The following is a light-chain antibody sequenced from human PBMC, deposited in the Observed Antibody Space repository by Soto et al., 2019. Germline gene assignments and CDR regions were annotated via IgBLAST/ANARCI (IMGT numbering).Light chain of an antibody. J-gene: IGKJ5*01. V-gene: IGKV2-28*01. CDR3: MQARQSLT. CDR1: RSLLHSNGYNF. CDR2: LGS. Sequence: DILMTQSPLSLPVTPGEAASISCGSSRSLLHSNGYNFLDWYMQKPGQSPQLLIYLGSNRASGVPDRFSGSGSGTDFTLKISRVEAADVGVYYCMQARQSLTFGQGARLETK.